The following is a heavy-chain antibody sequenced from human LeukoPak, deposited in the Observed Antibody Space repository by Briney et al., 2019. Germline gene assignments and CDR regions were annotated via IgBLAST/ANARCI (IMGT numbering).Heavy chain of an antibody. J-gene: IGHJ4*02. Sequence: GGSLRLSCAASGFTFSSYSMNWARQAPGKGLEWVANINPDGSQKYYVDSVKGRFTISRDNAKNSLFLQMNSLRVEETAVYYCLSGGGYWGQGTLVSVSS. V-gene: IGHV3-7*01. CDR3: LSGGGY. D-gene: IGHD2/OR15-2a*01. CDR2: INPDGSQK. CDR1: GFTFSSYS.